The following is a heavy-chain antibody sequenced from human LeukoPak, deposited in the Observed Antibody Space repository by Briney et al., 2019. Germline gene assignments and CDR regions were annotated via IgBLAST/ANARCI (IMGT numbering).Heavy chain of an antibody. D-gene: IGHD2-2*01. CDR3: ARGGRGYCSSTSCYLHDY. J-gene: IGHJ4*02. V-gene: IGHV3-21*01. Sequence: GGSLRLSCAASGFTFSSYSMNWVRQAPGKGLEWVSSISSSSSYIHYADSVKGRFTISRDNAKNSLYLQMNSLRAEDTAVYYCARGGRGYCSSTSCYLHDYWGQGTLVTVSS. CDR2: ISSSSSYI. CDR1: GFTFSSYS.